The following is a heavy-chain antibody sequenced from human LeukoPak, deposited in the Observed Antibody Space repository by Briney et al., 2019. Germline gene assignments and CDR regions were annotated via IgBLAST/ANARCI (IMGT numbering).Heavy chain of an antibody. Sequence: PSQTLSLTCTVSGFSINSGGYYWSWIRQHPGKGLEWIGNIYYSGITDYNPSLKSRLTISADTSKNQFSLKLTSVTAADTAVYYCARARGTVAIDSWGQGTLVIVSS. CDR3: ARARGTVAIDS. J-gene: IGHJ4*02. D-gene: IGHD5-12*01. CDR1: GFSINSGGYY. V-gene: IGHV4-31*03. CDR2: IYYSGIT.